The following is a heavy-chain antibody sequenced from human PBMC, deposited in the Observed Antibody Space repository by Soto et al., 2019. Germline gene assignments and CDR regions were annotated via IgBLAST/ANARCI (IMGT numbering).Heavy chain of an antibody. CDR3: AKGSDYDASSAYDTSGVFYNYFGVDV. Sequence: QLVQSVAEVQKPGSSVKVSCKASGGTFNNYAISWVRQAPGQGLEWVGVIIPSVDAANYAQKFQGRVTIAADESTGKAYMELCRLMAEETAVYLCAKGSDYDASSAYDTSGVFYNYFGVDVWGQGTTVTVSS. J-gene: IGHJ6*02. CDR1: GGTFNNYA. CDR2: IIPSVDAA. V-gene: IGHV1-69*01. D-gene: IGHD3-22*01.